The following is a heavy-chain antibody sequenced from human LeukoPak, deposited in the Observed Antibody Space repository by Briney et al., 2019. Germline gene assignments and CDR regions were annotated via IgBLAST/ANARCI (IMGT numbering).Heavy chain of an antibody. CDR1: GFTFKSYG. CDR2: IWYDGSNK. V-gene: IGHV3-33*01. J-gene: IGHJ4*02. CDR3: ARASFWFDYSGYYFDF. D-gene: IGHD2-15*01. Sequence: GRSLRLSCVASGFTFKSYGMHWVRQAPGKGLEWVAIIWYDGSNKYYADFVKGRFTTSRDNSKNTLYLQMNSLRADDTAVYYCARASFWFDYSGYYFDFWGQGTLVTVSS.